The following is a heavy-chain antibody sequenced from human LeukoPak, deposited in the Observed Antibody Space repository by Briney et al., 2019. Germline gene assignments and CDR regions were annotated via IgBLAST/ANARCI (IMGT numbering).Heavy chain of an antibody. CDR1: GYTFTIHG. CDR2: ITATKVNT. CDR3: ARGYCSSTSCLVRFLEWSSPFDP. D-gene: IGHD2-2*01. Sequence: GASVKVSCKXSGYTFTIHGTSWVQQARGQGLERMGGITATKVNTNYAQKLQGRVTMTTDTSTSTAYMELRSLRSDDTAVYYCARGYCSSTSCLVRFLEWSSPFDPWGQGTLVTVSS. V-gene: IGHV1-18*01. J-gene: IGHJ5*02.